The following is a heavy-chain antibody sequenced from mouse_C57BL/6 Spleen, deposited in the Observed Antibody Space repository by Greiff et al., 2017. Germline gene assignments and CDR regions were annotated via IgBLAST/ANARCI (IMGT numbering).Heavy chain of an antibody. V-gene: IGHV1-53*01. D-gene: IGHD1-1*01. J-gene: IGHJ2*01. CDR2: INPSNGGT. CDR1: GYTFTSYW. CDR3: ARRPLTTVVATDFDY. Sequence: QVQLQQPGTELVKPGASVKLSCKASGYTFTSYWMHWVKQRPGQGLEWIGNINPSNGGTNYNEKFKSKATLTVDKSSSTAYMQRSSLTSEDSAVYYCARRPLTTVVATDFDYWGQGTTLTVSS.